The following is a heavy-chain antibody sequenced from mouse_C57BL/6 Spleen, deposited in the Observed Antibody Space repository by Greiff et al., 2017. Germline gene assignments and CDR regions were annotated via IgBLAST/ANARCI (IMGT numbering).Heavy chain of an antibody. CDR2: ISYSGST. J-gene: IGHJ1*03. D-gene: IGHD2-5*01. Sequence: EVQLVESGPGLAKPSQTLSLTCSVTGYSITSDYWNWIRKFPGNKLEYMGYISYSGSTYYNPSLNSRISITRDTSKNQYYLQLNSVTTEDTATYYCARISPYYSNYVGYFDVWGTGTTVTVSS. V-gene: IGHV3-8*01. CDR1: GYSITSDY. CDR3: ARISPYYSNYVGYFDV.